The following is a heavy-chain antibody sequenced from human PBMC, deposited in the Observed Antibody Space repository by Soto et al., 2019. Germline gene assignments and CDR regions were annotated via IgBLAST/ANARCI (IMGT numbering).Heavy chain of an antibody. CDR2: IYPGDSDT. CDR3: ARGQYYDSSGYPPPHFDY. V-gene: IGHV5-51*01. Sequence: GESLKISCKGSGYSFTSYWIGWVRQMPGKGLEWMGIIYPGDSDTRYSPSFQGQVTISADKSISTAYLQWSSLKASDTAMYYCARGQYYDSSGYPPPHFDYWGQGTLVTVSS. J-gene: IGHJ4*02. D-gene: IGHD3-22*01. CDR1: GYSFTSYW.